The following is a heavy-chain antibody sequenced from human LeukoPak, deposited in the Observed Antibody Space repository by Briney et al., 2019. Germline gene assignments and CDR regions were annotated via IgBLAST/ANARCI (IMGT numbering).Heavy chain of an antibody. CDR1: GFSLNKNA. V-gene: IGHV3-23*01. Sequence: GGSLRLSCAASGFSLNKNAMNWVRQAPGKGLEWVAVVIGSSGATDYADSVKGRFTISRDNSKNTLFLQMNSLRAEDTAIYYCAKGAYDFLEIAYFDYWGQGALVTVSS. CDR3: AKGAYDFLEIAYFDY. D-gene: IGHD3-3*01. CDR2: VIGSSGAT. J-gene: IGHJ4*02.